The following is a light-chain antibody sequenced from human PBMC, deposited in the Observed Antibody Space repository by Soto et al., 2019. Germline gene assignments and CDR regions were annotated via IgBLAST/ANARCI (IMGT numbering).Light chain of an antibody. Sequence: AIRMTQSPSSLSASTGDRVTITCRASQGISSYLAWYQQKPGKAAKLLIYAASTLQSGVPSRFSGSGSGTDFTLTLSCLQSEDFATYDCQQYYSYPGFTFGPGTKVDI. CDR2: AAS. CDR1: QGISSY. V-gene: IGKV1-8*01. CDR3: QQYYSYPGFT. J-gene: IGKJ3*01.